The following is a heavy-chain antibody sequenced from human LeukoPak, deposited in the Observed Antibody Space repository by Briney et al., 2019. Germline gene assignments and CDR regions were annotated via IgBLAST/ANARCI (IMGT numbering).Heavy chain of an antibody. CDR3: ARDQSFGSGSYQDY. CDR2: ISAYNGNT. V-gene: IGHV1-18*01. CDR1: GYTFIAYG. D-gene: IGHD3-10*01. J-gene: IGHJ4*02. Sequence: GASVKVSCKAFGYTFIAYGISWIRQAPGQGLEWMGYISAYNGNTNYAQKFLGRVSMTTDTPTRTADMELGSLTSDDTAVYYCARDQSFGSGSYQDYWGQGTLVTVS.